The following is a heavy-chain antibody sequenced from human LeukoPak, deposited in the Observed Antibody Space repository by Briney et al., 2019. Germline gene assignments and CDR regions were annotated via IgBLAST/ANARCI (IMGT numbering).Heavy chain of an antibody. V-gene: IGHV4-34*01. Sequence: SETLSLTCAVYGGSFSGYYWSWIRQPPGKGLEWVGEFNHSGSTNYNPSLKSRVTISVDTSKNQFSLKLSSVTAADTAVYYCASTVYSHFDYWGQGTLVTVYS. CDR1: GGSFSGYY. CDR3: ASTVYSHFDY. CDR2: FNHSGST. J-gene: IGHJ4*02. D-gene: IGHD2-15*01.